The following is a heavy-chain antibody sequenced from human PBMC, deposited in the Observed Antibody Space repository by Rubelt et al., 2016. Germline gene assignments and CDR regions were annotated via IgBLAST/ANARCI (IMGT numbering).Heavy chain of an antibody. V-gene: IGHV3-48*01. CDR3: ATDYDSSGYYGGLDY. CDR1: GFIFSSYS. CDR2: ISTSSTTI. D-gene: IGHD3-22*01. J-gene: IGHJ4*02. Sequence: VQLVESGGGLVQPGGSLGLSCSASGFIFSSYSMSWVRQAPGKGLEWVSYISTSSTTIYYADSVKGRFTISRDNSKNTLFRQMTSLRAEDTAVYYCATDYDSSGYYGGLDYWGQGTLVTVSS.